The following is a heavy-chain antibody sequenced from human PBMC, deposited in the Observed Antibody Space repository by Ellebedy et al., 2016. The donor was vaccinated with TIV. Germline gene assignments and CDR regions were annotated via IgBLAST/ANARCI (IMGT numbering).Heavy chain of an antibody. D-gene: IGHD6-13*01. CDR3: AKPSDPNPGYSASWATYFDS. Sequence: GGSLRLSXSASGFTFNDYALFWVRQAPGKGLEWVAVVSADGSRKSYADSVKERFTISRDNSKNTLFVQMNSLRVEDTAVYYCAKPSDPNPGYSASWATYFDSWGQGTLVTVSS. V-gene: IGHV3-30*18. CDR1: GFTFNDYA. J-gene: IGHJ4*02. CDR2: VSADGSRK.